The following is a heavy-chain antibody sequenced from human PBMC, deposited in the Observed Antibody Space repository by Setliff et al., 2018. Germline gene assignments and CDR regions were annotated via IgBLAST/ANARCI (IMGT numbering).Heavy chain of an antibody. CDR1: GYSISSGYY. D-gene: IGHD3-22*01. V-gene: IGHV4-34*01. J-gene: IGHJ3*02. Sequence: SETLSLTCAVSGYSISSGYYWSWIRQPPGKGLEWIGEINHSGSTNYNPSLKSRVTISVDTSKNQFSLKLSSVTAADTAVYYCARGKIRITMIVVPTGGAFDIWGQGTMVTVSS. CDR2: INHSGST. CDR3: ARGKIRITMIVVPTGGAFDI.